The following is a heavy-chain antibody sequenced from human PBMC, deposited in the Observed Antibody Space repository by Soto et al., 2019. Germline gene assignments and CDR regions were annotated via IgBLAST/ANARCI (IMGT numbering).Heavy chain of an antibody. CDR2: IIPLLDIA. Sequence: ASVKVSCKASVGTFSSNTITWVRQAPGQGLEWMGRIIPLLDIANYAQKFQGRVTITADKSTSTAYMELNSLRSEDTAVYYCVRDSPIGSTYSGYDGIDYWGQGTLVTVSS. D-gene: IGHD5-12*01. J-gene: IGHJ4*02. V-gene: IGHV1-69*04. CDR1: VGTFSSNT. CDR3: VRDSPIGSTYSGYDGIDY.